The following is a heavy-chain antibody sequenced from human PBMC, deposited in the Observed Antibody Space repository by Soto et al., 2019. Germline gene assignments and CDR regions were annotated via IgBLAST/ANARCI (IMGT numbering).Heavy chain of an antibody. CDR1: GFTFSTYS. CDR3: VRLYTSGWFFDD. J-gene: IGHJ4*02. Sequence: EVQLVESGGGLVQPGGSLRLSCAASGFTFSTYSMNWVRQAPGKGLEWLSYITRSSSLIHYADSVKGRFTVSRDNAKNSLYLQMNSMRDEDTAVYYCVRLYTSGWFFDDWGQGTLVTVSS. D-gene: IGHD6-19*01. V-gene: IGHV3-48*02. CDR2: ITRSSSLI.